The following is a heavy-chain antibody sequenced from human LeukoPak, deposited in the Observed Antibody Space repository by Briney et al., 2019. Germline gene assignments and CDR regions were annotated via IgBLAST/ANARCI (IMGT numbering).Heavy chain of an antibody. CDR3: ARDLYDILTGVDWYFDL. V-gene: IGHV4-4*07. J-gene: IGHJ2*01. CDR1: GDSISSYY. CDR2: IYTSGST. D-gene: IGHD3-9*01. Sequence: SETLSLTCTVSGDSISSYYWIWIRQPAGKGLEWIGRIYTSGSTNYNTFLKSRVTMSIDTSKSQFSLKLSSVTAADTAVYYCARDLYDILTGVDWYFDLWGRGALVTVSS.